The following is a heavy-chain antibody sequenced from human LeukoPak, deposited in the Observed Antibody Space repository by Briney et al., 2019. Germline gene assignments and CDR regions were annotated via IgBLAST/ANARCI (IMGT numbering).Heavy chain of an antibody. Sequence: SETLSLTCTVSGGSISSSSYYWGWNRQPPGKGLEWIGSIYYSGSTYYNPSLKSRVTISVDTSKNQFSLKLSSVTAADTAVYYCARSSPAYYTARATRLDDDAFDIWGQGTMVTVSS. V-gene: IGHV4-39*07. CDR3: ARSSPAYYTARATRLDDDAFDI. J-gene: IGHJ3*02. D-gene: IGHD1-26*01. CDR1: GGSISSSSYY. CDR2: IYYSGST.